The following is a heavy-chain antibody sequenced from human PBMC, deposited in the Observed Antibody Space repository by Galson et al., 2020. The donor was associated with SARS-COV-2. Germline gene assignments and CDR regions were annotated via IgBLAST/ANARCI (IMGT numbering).Heavy chain of an antibody. CDR3: AKDTSAMASQTLYYYYYGMDV. V-gene: IGHV3-23*01. CDR1: GFTFSSYA. J-gene: IGHJ6*02. CDR2: ISGSGGST. Sequence: GESLKISCAASGFTFSSYAMSWVRQAPGKGLEWVSAISGSGGSTYYADSVKGRFTISRDNSKNTLYLQMNSLRAEDTAVYYCAKDTSAMASQTLYYYYYGMDVWGQGTTVTVSS. D-gene: IGHD5-18*01.